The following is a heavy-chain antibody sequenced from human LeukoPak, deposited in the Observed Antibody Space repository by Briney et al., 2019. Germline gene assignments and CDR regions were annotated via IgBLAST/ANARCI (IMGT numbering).Heavy chain of an antibody. J-gene: IGHJ3*02. D-gene: IGHD3-9*01. Sequence: PSETLSLTCTVSGGSISSYYWSWIRQPAGKGLEWIGRIYTSGSTNYNPSLKSRVTMSVDTSKNQFSLKPSSVTAADTAVYYCASSSYYDILTGYYNRDAFDIWGQGTMVTVSS. V-gene: IGHV4-4*07. CDR1: GGSISSYY. CDR2: IYTSGST. CDR3: ASSSYYDILTGYYNRDAFDI.